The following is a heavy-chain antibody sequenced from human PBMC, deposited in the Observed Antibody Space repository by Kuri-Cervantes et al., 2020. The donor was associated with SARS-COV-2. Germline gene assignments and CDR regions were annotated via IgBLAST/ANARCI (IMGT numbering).Heavy chain of an antibody. Sequence: GESLKISCAASGFTVSSNYMSWVRQAPGKGLEWVSVIYSGGSTYYADSVKGRFTISRDNSKNTLYLQMNSLRAEDTAVYYCARDRDYYGSGCWNYWGQGTLVTVSS. V-gene: IGHV3-66*02. D-gene: IGHD3-10*01. J-gene: IGHJ4*02. CDR1: GFTVSSNY. CDR2: IYSGGST. CDR3: ARDRDYYGSGCWNY.